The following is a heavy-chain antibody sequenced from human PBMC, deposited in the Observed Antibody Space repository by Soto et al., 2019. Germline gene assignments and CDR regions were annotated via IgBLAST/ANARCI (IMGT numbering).Heavy chain of an antibody. Sequence: GGALRLACSASGFTCSSDAMHWVRQAAGNGLEYVAAISSNGGSTYYADSVKGRFTISRDNSKNTLYLQMSSLRAEDTAVYYCVKVGPPRYSSSLGHGNWFDPWGEGT. CDR1: GFTCSSDA. J-gene: IGHJ5*02. D-gene: IGHD6-13*01. V-gene: IGHV3-64D*08. CDR2: ISSNGGST. CDR3: VKVGPPRYSSSLGHGNWFDP.